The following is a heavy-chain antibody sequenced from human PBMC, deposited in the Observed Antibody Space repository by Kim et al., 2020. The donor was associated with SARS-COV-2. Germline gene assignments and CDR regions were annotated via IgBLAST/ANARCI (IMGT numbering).Heavy chain of an antibody. CDR1: GFTFFNSE. J-gene: IGHJ2*01. CDR2: IGAVAGDG. CDR3: AKPRPHWYFEL. V-gene: IGHV3-23*01. D-gene: IGHD6-6*01. Sequence: GGSLRLSCAASGFTFFNSEMCWVRQAPGKGLEWVSAIGAVAGDGRYADSVKGRFSISRDNSNNILYLQMSSLRAGDTAMYYCAKPRPHWYFELWGRGTLVTVSS.